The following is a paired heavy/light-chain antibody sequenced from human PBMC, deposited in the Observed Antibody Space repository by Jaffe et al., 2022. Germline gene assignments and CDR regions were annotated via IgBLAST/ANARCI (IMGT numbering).Light chain of an antibody. CDR1: QDISNY. CDR3: QQYDNLPT. CDR2: DAS. Sequence: DIQMTQSPSSLSASVGDRVTITCQASQDISNYLNWYQQKPGKAPKLLIYDASNLETGVPSRFSGSGSGTDFTFTISSLQPEDIATYYCQQYDNLPTFGGGTKVEIK. J-gene: IGKJ4*01. V-gene: IGKV1-33*01.
Heavy chain of an antibody. D-gene: IGHD6-19*01. CDR3: ARPDSQIAVAGLRDSATNYYYYYYMDV. CDR2: IIPIFGTA. Sequence: QVQLVQSGAEVKKPGSSVKVSCKASGGTFSSYAISWVRQAPGQGLEWMGGIIPIFGTANYAQKFQGRVTITTDESTSTAYMELSSLRSEDTAVYYCARPDSQIAVAGLRDSATNYYYYYYMDVWGKGTTVTVSS. CDR1: GGTFSSYA. J-gene: IGHJ6*03. V-gene: IGHV1-69*05.